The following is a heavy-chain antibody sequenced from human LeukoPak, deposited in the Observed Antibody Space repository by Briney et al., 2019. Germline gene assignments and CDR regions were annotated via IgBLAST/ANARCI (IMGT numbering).Heavy chain of an antibody. CDR1: GGSISSSSYY. D-gene: IGHD4-17*01. CDR3: ARQDYGDYASDY. V-gene: IGHV4-39*01. CDR2: IYYSGST. J-gene: IGHJ4*02. Sequence: SETLSLTCTVSGGSISSSSYYWGWIRQPPGKGLEWIGNIYYSGSTYYNPSLKSRVTISVDTSKNQFSLKLSSVTAADTAVYYCARQDYGDYASDYWGQGTLVTVSS.